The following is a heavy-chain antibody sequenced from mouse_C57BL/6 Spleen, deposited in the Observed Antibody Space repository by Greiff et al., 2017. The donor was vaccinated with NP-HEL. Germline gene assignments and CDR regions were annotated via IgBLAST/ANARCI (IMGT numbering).Heavy chain of an antibody. V-gene: IGHV1-62-2*01. J-gene: IGHJ3*01. CDR1: GYTFTEYT. CDR3: ARQESSYDYDGGGVAY. D-gene: IGHD2-4*01. CDR2: FYPGSGSI. Sequence: VQLQQSGAELVKPGASVKLSCKASGYTFTEYTIHWVKQRSGQGLEWIGWFYPGSGSIKYNEKFKDKATLTADKSSSTVYMELSRLTSEDSAVYFWARQESSYDYDGGGVAYWGQGTLVTVSA.